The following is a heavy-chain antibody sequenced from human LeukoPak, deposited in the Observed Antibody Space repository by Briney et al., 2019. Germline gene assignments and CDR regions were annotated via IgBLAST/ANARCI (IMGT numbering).Heavy chain of an antibody. Sequence: ASVKVSCKASGYTFTSYYMHWVRQAPGQGLEWMGIINPNGGSTSFAQKFQGRVTMTRDTSTSTVYMELSSLRSEDTAVYYCARNLLVGATNLWYCELWGRGTLVTVSS. V-gene: IGHV1-46*01. CDR1: GYTFTSYY. J-gene: IGHJ2*01. CDR2: INPNGGST. CDR3: ARNLLVGATNLWYCEL. D-gene: IGHD1-26*01.